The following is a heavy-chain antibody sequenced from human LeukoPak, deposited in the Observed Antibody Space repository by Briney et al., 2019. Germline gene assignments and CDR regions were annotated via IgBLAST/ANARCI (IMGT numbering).Heavy chain of an antibody. CDR2: ISSSSSTI. J-gene: IGHJ3*02. V-gene: IGHV3-48*01. CDR3: ARGGFSPKAGDAFDI. CDR1: GFTFSSYS. Sequence: PGGSLRLSCAASGFTFSSYSMNWVRQAPGKGLEWVSYISSSSSTIYYADSVKGRFTISRDNAKNSLYLQMNSLRAEDTAVYYCARGGFSPKAGDAFDIWGQGTMVTVSS. D-gene: IGHD3-16*01.